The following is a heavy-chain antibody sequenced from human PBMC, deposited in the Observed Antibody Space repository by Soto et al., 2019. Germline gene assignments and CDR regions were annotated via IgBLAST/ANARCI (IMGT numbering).Heavy chain of an antibody. Sequence: GGSLRLSCAVSGFTFSSHAMSWVRHAPGKGLECVSGISGSGGTTFYADSVKGRFTISRDNSKKTLYLQVNSLRAEDTAVYYCARTTYDFWSTGQYYFDHWGPGTLVTV. CDR1: GFTFSSHA. J-gene: IGHJ4*02. CDR2: ISGSGGTT. V-gene: IGHV3-23*01. CDR3: ARTTYDFWSTGQYYFDH. D-gene: IGHD3-3*01.